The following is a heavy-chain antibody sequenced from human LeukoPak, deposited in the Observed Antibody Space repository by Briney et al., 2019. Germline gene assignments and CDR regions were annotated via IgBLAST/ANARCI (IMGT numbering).Heavy chain of an antibody. CDR3: ARGMTTVTTADY. CDR1: DGSINSYY. J-gene: IGHJ4*02. D-gene: IGHD4-17*01. V-gene: IGHV4-59*01. CDR2: IYYSGST. Sequence: PSETLSLTCSVSDGSINSYYWNWIRRPPGKGLEWIGYIYYSGSTNYNPSLKSRVTISVDTSKNQFSLKLSSVTAADTAVYYCARGMTTVTTADYWGQGTLVTVSS.